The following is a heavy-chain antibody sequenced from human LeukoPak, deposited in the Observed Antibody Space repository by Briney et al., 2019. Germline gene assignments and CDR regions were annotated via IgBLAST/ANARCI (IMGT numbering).Heavy chain of an antibody. CDR3: ARDAVPAADDY. Sequence: ASVKVSCKASGGTFSSYTISWLRQAPGQGLEWMGRIIPILGIANYAQKFQGRVTITADKSTSTAYMELSSLRSEDTAVYYCARDAVPAADDYWGQGTLVTVSS. CDR1: GGTFSSYT. D-gene: IGHD2-2*01. J-gene: IGHJ4*02. V-gene: IGHV1-69*04. CDR2: IIPILGIA.